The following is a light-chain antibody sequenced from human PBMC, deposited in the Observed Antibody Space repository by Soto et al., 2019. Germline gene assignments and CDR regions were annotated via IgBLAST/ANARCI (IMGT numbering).Light chain of an antibody. CDR3: QHYKGYSRT. CDR2: KAS. CDR1: QSISSW. J-gene: IGKJ1*01. V-gene: IGKV1-5*03. Sequence: DIQMTQSPSTLSASVGDRVTLTCRASQSISSWLAWYQQKPGKAPKLLIYKASSLESGVPSRFSGSGSGTEFTLTISSRQPDDFVSYYCQHYKGYSRTFGQGSKVEI.